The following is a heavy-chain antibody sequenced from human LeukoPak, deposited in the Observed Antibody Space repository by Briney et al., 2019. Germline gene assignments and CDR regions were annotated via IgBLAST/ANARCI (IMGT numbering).Heavy chain of an antibody. D-gene: IGHD1-14*01. CDR1: GFTFSSYA. CDR2: IKRNTGGGKS. Sequence: GGSLRLSCAASGFTFSSYAMSWVRQAPGKGLEWVGRIKRNTGGGKSDYAAPARGRFTISRDDSKNTLYLQMNSLKTEDTAVYYCTTDRRYNPEDWGQGTLVTVSS. J-gene: IGHJ4*02. V-gene: IGHV3-15*01. CDR3: TTDRRYNPED.